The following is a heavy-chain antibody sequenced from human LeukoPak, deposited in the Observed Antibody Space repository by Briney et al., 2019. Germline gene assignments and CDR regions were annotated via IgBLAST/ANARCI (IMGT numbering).Heavy chain of an antibody. CDR1: GYTFTGYY. D-gene: IGHD1-26*01. CDR2: ISAYNGNT. Sequence: ASVKVSCKASGYTFTGYYMHWVRQAPGQGLEWMGWISAYNGNTNYAQKLQGRVTMTTDTSTSTAYMELRSLRSDDTAVHYCARVLVGATVHFDYWGQGTLVTVSS. J-gene: IGHJ4*02. CDR3: ARVLVGATVHFDY. V-gene: IGHV1-18*04.